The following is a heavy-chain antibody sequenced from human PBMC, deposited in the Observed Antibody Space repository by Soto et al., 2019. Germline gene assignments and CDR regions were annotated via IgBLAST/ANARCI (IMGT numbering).Heavy chain of an antibody. D-gene: IGHD3-3*01. V-gene: IGHV1-69*12. Sequence: QVQLVQSGAEVKKPGSSVKVSCKASGGTFSTYSISWVRQAPGQGLEWMGGIIPMLGKTNYAQKFQGRVTMTADESTSTAYIDQSSLRSGDTAVYYCAKDILEWLFGSGDYYYYGMDVWGQGTTVTVSS. CDR2: IIPMLGKT. CDR3: AKDILEWLFGSGDYYYYGMDV. CDR1: GGTFSTYS. J-gene: IGHJ6*02.